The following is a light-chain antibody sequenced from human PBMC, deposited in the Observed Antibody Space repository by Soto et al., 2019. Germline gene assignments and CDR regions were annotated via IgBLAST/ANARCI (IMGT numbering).Light chain of an antibody. CDR2: DVS. J-gene: IGLJ2*01. Sequence: QSALTQPASVSGSPGQSITISCTGTSSDVGGYNYVSWYQQQPGKAPKLMIYDVSSRPSGVSNRFSGSKSGNTASLTISGLQAEDEADYYCSSYTSSSTPVVFGGGTKVTVL. V-gene: IGLV2-14*01. CDR3: SSYTSSSTPVV. CDR1: SSDVGGYNY.